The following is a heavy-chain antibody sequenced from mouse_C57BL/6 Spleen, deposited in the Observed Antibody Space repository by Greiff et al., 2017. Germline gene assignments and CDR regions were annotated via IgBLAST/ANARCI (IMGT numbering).Heavy chain of an antibody. D-gene: IGHD4-1*01. CDR3: ARGLGYDY. CDR2: IDPSDSYT. CDR1: GYTFTSYW. V-gene: IGHV1-69*01. Sequence: QVQLQQPGAELVMPGASVKLSCKASGYTFTSYWMHWVKQRPGQGLEWIGEIDPSDSYTNYTQKFKGKSTLTVDKSASTAYMQLSSLTSEDSAVYYCARGLGYDYWGQGTTLTVSS. J-gene: IGHJ2*01.